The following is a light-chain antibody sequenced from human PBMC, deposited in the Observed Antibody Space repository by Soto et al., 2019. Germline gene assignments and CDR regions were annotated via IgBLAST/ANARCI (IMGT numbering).Light chain of an antibody. CDR2: GAS. CDR1: QSVSSD. V-gene: IGKV3-15*01. Sequence: EIVMTQSPATLFVSPGERATLSCRASQSVSSDLAWYQQKSGQAPRLLIHGASIRATGIPARFSGSGSGTEFTLTISSLQSEDFAVYYCHQYNNWLWTFGQGTKVEIK. CDR3: HQYNNWLWT. J-gene: IGKJ1*01.